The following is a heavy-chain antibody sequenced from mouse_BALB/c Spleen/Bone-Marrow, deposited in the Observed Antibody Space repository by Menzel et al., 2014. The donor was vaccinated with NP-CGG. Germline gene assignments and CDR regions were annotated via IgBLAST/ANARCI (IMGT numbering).Heavy chain of an antibody. Sequence: EVKLVESGGGLVQPKGSLKLSCAASGFTFNTYAMNWVRQAPGKGLEWVARIRSKSNNYATYYADSVKGRFTISRDDSQSMLYLQMNNLKTEDTAMYYCVRGDGDYWGQGTTLTVSS. CDR2: IRSKSNNYAT. CDR3: VRGDGDY. D-gene: IGHD3-3*01. CDR1: GFTFNTYA. V-gene: IGHV10-1*02. J-gene: IGHJ2*01.